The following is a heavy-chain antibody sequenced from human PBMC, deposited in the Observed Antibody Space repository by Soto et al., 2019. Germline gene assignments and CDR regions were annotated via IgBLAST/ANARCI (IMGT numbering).Heavy chain of an antibody. V-gene: IGHV3-23*01. CDR2: ISGSGGST. J-gene: IGHJ4*02. CDR1: GFTFSSYA. Sequence: GGSLRLSCAASGFTFSSYAMSWVRQAPGKGLEWVSAISGSGGSTYYADSVKGRFTISRDNSKNTLYLQMNSLRAEDTAVYYCAKRVRYSSSWYYFDYWGQGTLVTVSS. CDR3: AKRVRYSSSWYYFDY. D-gene: IGHD6-13*01.